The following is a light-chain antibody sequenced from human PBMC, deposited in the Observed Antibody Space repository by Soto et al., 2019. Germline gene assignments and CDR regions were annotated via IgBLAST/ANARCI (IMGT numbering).Light chain of an antibody. CDR2: GAS. CDR1: QSISSSY. V-gene: IGKV3-20*01. CDR3: XQYGSAPAWT. Sequence: EIVLTQSPGTLSLFPGERATLSCRASQSISSSYLAWYQQKPGQAPRLLIYGASSRATGIPDRFSGAGSATDXXXTIXRLEPEDFAVYYXXQYGSAPAWTFGQGTKVEIK. J-gene: IGKJ1*01.